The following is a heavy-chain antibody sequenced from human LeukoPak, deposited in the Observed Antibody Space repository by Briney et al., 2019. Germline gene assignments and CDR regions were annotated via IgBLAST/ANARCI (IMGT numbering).Heavy chain of an antibody. D-gene: IGHD2-15*01. J-gene: IGHJ5*02. CDR3: ARVYCSGGDCWRFDP. Sequence: SETLSLTCTVSGGSISSYYWSWIRQPAGKGLEWIGRIYTTGSTNYNPSLRSRVTMSVDTSKNQFSLRLSSVTAADTAVYYCARVYCSGGDCWRFDPWGQGTLVTVSS. CDR2: IYTTGST. V-gene: IGHV4-4*07. CDR1: GGSISSYY.